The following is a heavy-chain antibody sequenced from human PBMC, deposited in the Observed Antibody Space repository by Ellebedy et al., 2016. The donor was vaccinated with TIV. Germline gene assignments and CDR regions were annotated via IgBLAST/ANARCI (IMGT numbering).Heavy chain of an antibody. V-gene: IGHV1-69*13. CDR2: IIAIFGTT. J-gene: IGHJ4*02. CDR1: GATFSGSA. D-gene: IGHD6-19*01. Sequence: SVKVSCKASGATFSGSAISWVRQAPGLGLEWIGGIIAIFGTTKYAQKFQGRVTITADQLTTTSHMELSDLRFEDTAIYYCAKHIGYSNGPSEYWGQGSLVTVSS. CDR3: AKHIGYSNGPSEY.